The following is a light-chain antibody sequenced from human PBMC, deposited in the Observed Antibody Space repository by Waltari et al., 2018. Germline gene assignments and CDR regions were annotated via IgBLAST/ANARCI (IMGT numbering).Light chain of an antibody. Sequence: QSALTQPASVSGSPGQSITIPCTGPSSDVGGHNYVSWYQQYPGKAPKFIIYEVSNRPSGVSNRFSGSKSGNTASLTISGLQAEDEADYYCSSYSSSSPLWVFGGGTKLTVL. J-gene: IGLJ3*02. CDR1: SSDVGGHNY. CDR2: EVS. V-gene: IGLV2-14*01. CDR3: SSYSSSSPLWV.